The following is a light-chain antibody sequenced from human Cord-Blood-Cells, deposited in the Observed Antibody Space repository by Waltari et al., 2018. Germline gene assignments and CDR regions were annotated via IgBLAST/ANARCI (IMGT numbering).Light chain of an antibody. J-gene: IGKJ4*01. CDR1: QSVSSSY. CDR2: GAS. Sequence: EIVLTQSPGTLSLSPGERATLSCRARQSVSSSYLAWYQQKHGQAPRLLIYGASSRSTGIPDRFSGSGSGTDFTLTISRLEPEDFAVYYCQQYGSSPPLTFGGGTKVEIK. CDR3: QQYGSSPPLT. V-gene: IGKV3-20*01.